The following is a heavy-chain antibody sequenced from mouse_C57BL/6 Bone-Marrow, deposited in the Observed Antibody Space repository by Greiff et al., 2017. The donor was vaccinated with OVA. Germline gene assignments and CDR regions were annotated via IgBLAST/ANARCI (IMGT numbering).Heavy chain of an antibody. CDR1: GFTFSSYG. CDR2: ISSGGSYT. V-gene: IGHV5-6*02. Sequence: EVMLVESGGDLVKPGGSLKLSCAASGFTFSSYGMSWVRQTPDKRLEWVATISSGGSYTYYPDSVKGRFTISRDNAKNTLYLQMSSLKSEDTAMYYCARRARRFDYWGQGTTLTVSS. J-gene: IGHJ2*01. CDR3: ARRARRFDY.